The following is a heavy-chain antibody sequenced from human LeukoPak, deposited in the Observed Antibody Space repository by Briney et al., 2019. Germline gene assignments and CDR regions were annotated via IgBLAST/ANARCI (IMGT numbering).Heavy chain of an antibody. CDR3: ARAPGNDYYPYYYMDV. CDR2: TYYSGST. CDR1: GGSISSYY. Sequence: TSETLSLTCTVSGGSISSYYWRLIRQPPGKGLEWIGYTYYSGSTNYNPSLKSRVTISVDTSKNQFSLKVNSVTAADTAVYYCARAPGNDYYPYYYMDVWGKGTTVTVSS. J-gene: IGHJ6*03. V-gene: IGHV4-59*01. D-gene: IGHD4/OR15-4a*01.